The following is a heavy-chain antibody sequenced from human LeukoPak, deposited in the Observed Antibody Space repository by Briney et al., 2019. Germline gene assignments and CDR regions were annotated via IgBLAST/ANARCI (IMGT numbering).Heavy chain of an antibody. CDR1: GYTFTSYG. Sequence: ASVKVSCKASGYTFTSYGISWVRQAPGQGLEWMGWISAYNGNTNYAQKLQGRVTMTTDTSTSTAYMELRSLRSDDTAVYYCARSSGGSGNYYYYGMDVWGQGTTVTVSS. J-gene: IGHJ6*02. CDR2: ISAYNGNT. D-gene: IGHD1-26*01. CDR3: ARSSGGSGNYYYYGMDV. V-gene: IGHV1-18*01.